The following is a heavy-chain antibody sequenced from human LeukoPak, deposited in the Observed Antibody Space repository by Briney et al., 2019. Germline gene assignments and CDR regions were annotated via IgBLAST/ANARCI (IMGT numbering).Heavy chain of an antibody. J-gene: IGHJ4*02. CDR2: ISSSSSYI. CDR3: ARVGGGVVNN. D-gene: IGHD4-23*01. CDR1: GFTFSSYS. V-gene: IGHV3-21*01. Sequence: KPGGSLRLSCAASGFTFSSYSMNWVRQAPRKGLEWVSSISSSSSYIYYADSVKGRFTISRDNAKNSLYLQMNSLRAEDTAVYYCARVGGGVVNNWGQGTLVTVSS.